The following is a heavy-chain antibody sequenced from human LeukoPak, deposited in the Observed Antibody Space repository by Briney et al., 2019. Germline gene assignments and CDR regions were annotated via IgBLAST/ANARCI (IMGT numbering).Heavy chain of an antibody. V-gene: IGHV4-34*01. CDR3: ARGGSLYIYCSGGSCYSTPFDY. CDR2: INHSGST. CDR1: GGSFSGYY. D-gene: IGHD2-15*01. Sequence: SETLSLTCAVYGGSFSGYYWSWIRQPPGKGLEWIGEINHSGSTNYNPSLKSRVTISVDTSKNQFSLKLSSVTAADTAVYYCARGGSLYIYCSGGSCYSTPFDYWGQGTLVTVSS. J-gene: IGHJ4*02.